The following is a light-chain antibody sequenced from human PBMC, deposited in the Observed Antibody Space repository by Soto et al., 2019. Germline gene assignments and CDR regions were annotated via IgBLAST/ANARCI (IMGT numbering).Light chain of an antibody. Sequence: EFELTQSPATLSGSRGDRGTLSCRASQGISSYLAWYQQEPGQAPRLLIYDASNRAAGIPARFSGSGSGTDFTLTISSLAPEDFAVYYCQQRSNWPPSFGQGTRLEI. CDR3: QQRSNWPPS. V-gene: IGKV3-11*01. J-gene: IGKJ5*01. CDR1: QGISSY. CDR2: DAS.